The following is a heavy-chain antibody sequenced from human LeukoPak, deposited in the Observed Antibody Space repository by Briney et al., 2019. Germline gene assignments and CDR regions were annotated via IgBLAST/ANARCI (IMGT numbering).Heavy chain of an antibody. V-gene: IGHV1-8*01. Sequence: GASVKVSCKASGYTFTSYDINWVRQAPGQGLEWMGWMNPNSGNTGYAQKFQGRVTMTRNTSISTAYMELSSLRSEDTAVYYCARGSSGWTRYYYYYYYMDVWGKGTTVTVSS. CDR3: ARGSSGWTRYYYYYYYMDV. J-gene: IGHJ6*03. CDR2: MNPNSGNT. D-gene: IGHD6-19*01. CDR1: GYTFTSYD.